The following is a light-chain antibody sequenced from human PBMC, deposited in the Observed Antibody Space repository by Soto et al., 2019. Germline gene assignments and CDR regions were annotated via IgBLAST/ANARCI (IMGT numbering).Light chain of an antibody. CDR1: QGISSY. Sequence: AIRMTQSPSSFSASTGDRVTITCRASQGISSYLAWYQQKPGKAPKLLIYAASTLQSGVPSRFSGSGSGTNFTLTISCLQSEDFATYYCQHHNSHFVTFGQWTKLDIK. CDR2: AAS. CDR3: QHHNSHFVT. J-gene: IGKJ1*01. V-gene: IGKV1-8*01.